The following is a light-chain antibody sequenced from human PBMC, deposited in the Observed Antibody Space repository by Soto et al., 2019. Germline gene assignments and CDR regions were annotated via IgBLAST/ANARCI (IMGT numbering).Light chain of an antibody. CDR2: DAS. V-gene: IGKV1-33*01. J-gene: IGKJ2*01. CDR3: QQYANLPPEYT. CDR1: QDISIY. Sequence: DIQMTQSPSSLSASVGDRVSITCQASQDISIYLNWYQQKPGKAPNLLIYDASNLETGVPSRFSGSGSGTDFTFTISSLQPEDIGTYYCQQYANLPPEYTCGQGTKLEIK.